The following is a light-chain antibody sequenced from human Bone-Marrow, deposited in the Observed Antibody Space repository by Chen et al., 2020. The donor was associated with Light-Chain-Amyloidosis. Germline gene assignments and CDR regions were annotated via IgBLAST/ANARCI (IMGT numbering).Light chain of an antibody. CDR3: GTWDSSLSAYV. J-gene: IGLJ1*01. Sequence: QSVLTQPPSVSAAPGQKVTISCSGSRSNIGNNYVSWYQQLPGTAPKLLIYDSHKRPSGIPDRFSGSKSGTSATLGISGLQTGDEADYYCGTWDSSLSAYVFGTGTNVTVL. CDR2: DSH. V-gene: IGLV1-51*01. CDR1: RSNIGNNY.